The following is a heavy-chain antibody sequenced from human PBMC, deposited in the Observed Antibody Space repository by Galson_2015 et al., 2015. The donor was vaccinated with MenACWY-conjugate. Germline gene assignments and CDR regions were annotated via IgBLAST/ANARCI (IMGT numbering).Heavy chain of an antibody. V-gene: IGHV4-59*01. CDR1: GCSISSYY. CDR3: ARKPFSVWPGDPYFDY. D-gene: IGHD5/OR15-5a*01. CDR2: IHYSGSS. J-gene: IGHJ4*02. Sequence: ETLSLTCTVSGCSISSYYWSWVRQPPGKGREWSGYIHYSGSSNYNPSLKSRVTISVDASKNQFSLKLRSVTAADTAVYYCARKPFSVWPGDPYFDYWGQGTLVTVSS.